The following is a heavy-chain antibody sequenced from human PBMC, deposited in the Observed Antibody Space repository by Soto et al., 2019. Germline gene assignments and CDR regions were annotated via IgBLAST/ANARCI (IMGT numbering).Heavy chain of an antibody. D-gene: IGHD3-10*01. CDR3: ARDRADYGMDV. Sequence: GGSLRLSCAASGFTFSSYSMNWVRQAPGKGLEWVSYISSSSTIYYADSVKGRFTISRDNAKNSLYLQMNSLRDEDTAVYYCARDRADYGMDVWGQGTTVTVSS. V-gene: IGHV3-48*02. CDR1: GFTFSSYS. CDR2: ISSSSTI. J-gene: IGHJ6*02.